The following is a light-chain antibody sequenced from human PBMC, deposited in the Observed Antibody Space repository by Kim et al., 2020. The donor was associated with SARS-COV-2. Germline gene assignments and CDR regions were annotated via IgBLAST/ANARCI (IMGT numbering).Light chain of an antibody. CDR1: QSVTNNY. Sequence: SPGEGATITSSASQSVTNNYLAWYQQRPGQAPRALIYGASIRARGIPGRFSGSGSGTDFTLTISKLEPEDFAVYHCQQYGSSPWTFGQGTKVDIK. CDR2: GAS. CDR3: QQYGSSPWT. J-gene: IGKJ1*01. V-gene: IGKV3-20*01.